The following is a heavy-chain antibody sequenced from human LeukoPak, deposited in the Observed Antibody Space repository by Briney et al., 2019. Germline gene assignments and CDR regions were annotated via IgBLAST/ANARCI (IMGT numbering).Heavy chain of an antibody. D-gene: IGHD5-18*01. CDR1: GFTFKNYG. CDR3: AKDFDGYTYGILHY. V-gene: IGHV3-30*02. CDR2: IRNDETNK. J-gene: IGHJ4*02. Sequence: GGSLRLSCAASGFTFKNYGMHWVRQAPGKGLEWVAFIRNDETNKYYSDSVKGRLTISRDNSKNTLYLQMNSLGAEDTAVYYCAKDFDGYTYGILHYWGQGTLVTVSS.